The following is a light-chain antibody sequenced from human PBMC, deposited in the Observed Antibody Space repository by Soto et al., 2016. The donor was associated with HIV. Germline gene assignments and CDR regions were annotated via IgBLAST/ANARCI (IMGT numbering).Light chain of an antibody. Sequence: SYVLTQPPSVSVAPGKSARISCGGNNIGVKSVHWYQQKPGQAPVLVVYDDTDRPSGIPERFSGSNSGNTATLTITRVEAGDEADYYCQVWDSSTDHPGVFGAGTKVIVL. CDR1: NIGVKS. CDR2: DDT. V-gene: IGLV3-21*03. CDR3: QVWDSSTDHPGV. J-gene: IGLJ1*01.